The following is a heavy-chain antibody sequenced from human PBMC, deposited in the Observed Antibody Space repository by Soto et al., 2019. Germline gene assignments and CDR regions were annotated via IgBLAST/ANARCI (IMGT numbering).Heavy chain of an antibody. V-gene: IGHV4-4*02. CDR1: GGSISSSNW. J-gene: IGHJ6*02. D-gene: IGHD3-3*01. CDR3: ARDHLARRSLGVVIPTHYYYFMDV. Sequence: QVQLQESGPGLVKPSGTLSLTCAVSGGSISSSNWWSWVRQTPGKGLEWIGEIYHSGSTNYNPSLKSRVTISVVKSNNQFSLKLSSVTAADTAVYYCARDHLARRSLGVVIPTHYYYFMDVWGQGNTVTVSS. CDR2: IYHSGST.